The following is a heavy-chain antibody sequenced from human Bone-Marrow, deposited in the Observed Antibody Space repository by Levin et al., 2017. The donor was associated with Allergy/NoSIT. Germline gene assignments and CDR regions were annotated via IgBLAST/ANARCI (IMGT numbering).Heavy chain of an antibody. CDR1: GFSLSTSGVG. D-gene: IGHD6-13*01. V-gene: IGHV2-5*02. Sequence: SGPTLVKPTQTFTLTCAFSGFSLSTSGVGVGWIRQPPGKALEWLAPIYWDDLKGYSPSLKRRLTIQKDTSKNQVVLTLTNMGPVDTATYYCAHRARWGMTPAAGSFDFWGLGTMVTVSS. J-gene: IGHJ3*01. CDR3: AHRARWGMTPAAGSFDF. CDR2: IYWDDLK.